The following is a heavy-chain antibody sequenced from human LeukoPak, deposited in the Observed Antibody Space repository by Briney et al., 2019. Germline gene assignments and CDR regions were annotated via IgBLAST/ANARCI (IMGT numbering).Heavy chain of an antibody. CDR2: IVVGSGNT. D-gene: IGHD3-16*01. J-gene: IGHJ4*02. Sequence: SVKVSCKASGFTFTGSAMQWVRQARGQRLELIGWIVVGSGNTNYAQKFQERVTITRDMSTSTAYMELSSLRSEDTAVYYCAKPLGLRLGELLGWGQGTLVTVSS. CDR1: GFTFTGSA. V-gene: IGHV1-58*02. CDR3: AKPLGLRLGELLG.